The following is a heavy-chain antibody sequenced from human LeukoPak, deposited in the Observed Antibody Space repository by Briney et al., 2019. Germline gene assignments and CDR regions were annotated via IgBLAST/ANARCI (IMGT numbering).Heavy chain of an antibody. D-gene: IGHD5-18*01. J-gene: IGHJ4*02. CDR2: IIPIFTTA. Sequence: SVKVSCKASGYTFTSYYMHWVRQAPGQGLEWMGGIIPIFTTANYAQKFQGRVTITTDESTSTAYMELSSLRSEDTAVYYCARTDTAMVSYWGQGTLVTVSS. CDR1: GYTFTSYY. V-gene: IGHV1-69*05. CDR3: ARTDTAMVSY.